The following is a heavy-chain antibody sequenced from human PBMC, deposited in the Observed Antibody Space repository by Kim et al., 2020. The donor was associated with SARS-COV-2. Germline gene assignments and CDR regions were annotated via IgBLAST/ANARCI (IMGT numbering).Heavy chain of an antibody. D-gene: IGHD3-9*01. J-gene: IGHJ5*02. Sequence: SVKCRFTISRDNSKNTLYLQMNSLRAEDTAVYYCARDRGILTGYKNWFDPWGQGTLVTVSS. V-gene: IGHV3-30*01. CDR3: ARDRGILTGYKNWFDP.